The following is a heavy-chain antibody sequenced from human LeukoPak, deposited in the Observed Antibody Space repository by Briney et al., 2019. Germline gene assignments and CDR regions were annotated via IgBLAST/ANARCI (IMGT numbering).Heavy chain of an antibody. D-gene: IGHD6-19*01. V-gene: IGHV5-51*01. J-gene: IGHJ4*02. CDR1: GYSFSNYW. Sequence: GESLKISREASGYSFSNYWIGWVRQMPGQGLEWMGIIYPADSKTKYSPSFQGQVTFSADKSINTAYLQWSSLEASDTATYYCARRAVAATEELYYFDSWGRGTLVTVSS. CDR2: IYPADSKT. CDR3: ARRAVAATEELYYFDS.